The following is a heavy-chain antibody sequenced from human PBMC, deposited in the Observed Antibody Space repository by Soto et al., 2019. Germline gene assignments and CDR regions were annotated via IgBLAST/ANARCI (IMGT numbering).Heavy chain of an antibody. Sequence: ASVKVSCKASGYTFTSYGISWVRQAPGQGLEWMGWISAYNGNTNYAQKLQGRVTMTTDTSTSTAYMELRSLRSDDTAVYYCAVTYYYDSSGYSPSYYFGYWGQGTLVTVSS. CDR1: GYTFTSYG. CDR3: AVTYYYDSSGYSPSYYFGY. J-gene: IGHJ4*02. CDR2: ISAYNGNT. D-gene: IGHD3-22*01. V-gene: IGHV1-18*04.